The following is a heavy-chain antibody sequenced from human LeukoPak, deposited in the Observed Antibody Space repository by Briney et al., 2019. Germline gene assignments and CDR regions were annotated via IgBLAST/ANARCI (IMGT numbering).Heavy chain of an antibody. Sequence: KSSQTLSLTCTVSGGSINNGGYYWSWIRQHPGKGLEWIGYIYYSGSSYYNPSLRSRVTISVDMSKNHFSLKLSSVTAADTAVYYCAREGIVVVPAAILNWFDPWGQGTLVTVSS. CDR3: AREGIVVVPAAILNWFDP. CDR1: GGSINNGGYY. CDR2: IYYSGSS. J-gene: IGHJ5*02. V-gene: IGHV4-31*03. D-gene: IGHD2-2*01.